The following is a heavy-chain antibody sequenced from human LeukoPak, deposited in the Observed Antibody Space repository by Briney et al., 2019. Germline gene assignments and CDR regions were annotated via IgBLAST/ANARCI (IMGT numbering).Heavy chain of an antibody. CDR3: ARDLYASYDGYGY. J-gene: IGHJ4*02. CDR1: GYTFTGYY. V-gene: IGHV1-2*02. D-gene: IGHD5-18*01. CDR2: INPNSGGT. Sequence: GASVKVSCKASGYTFTGYYMHWVRQAPGQGLEWMGWINPNSGGTNYAQKFQGRVTMTRDTSISTAYMELSRLRSDGTAVYYCARDLYASYDGYGYWGQGTLVTVSS.